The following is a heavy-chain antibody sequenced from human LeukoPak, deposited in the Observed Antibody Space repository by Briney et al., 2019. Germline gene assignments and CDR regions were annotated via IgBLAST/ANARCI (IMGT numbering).Heavy chain of an antibody. J-gene: IGHJ5*02. CDR2: IYTSGST. CDR1: GGSISSGSYY. Sequence: SETLSLTCTVSGGSISSGSYYWSWIRQPAGKGLEWIGRIYTSGSTNYNPSLKSRVTISVDTSKNQFSLKLSSVTAADTAVYYCARAEYYYDSSGYNPWGQGTLVTASS. D-gene: IGHD3-22*01. CDR3: ARAEYYYDSSGYNP. V-gene: IGHV4-61*02.